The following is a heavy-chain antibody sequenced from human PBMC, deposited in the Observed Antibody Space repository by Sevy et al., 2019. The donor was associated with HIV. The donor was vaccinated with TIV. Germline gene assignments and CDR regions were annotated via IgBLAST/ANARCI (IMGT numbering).Heavy chain of an antibody. D-gene: IGHD2-15*01. CDR1: EFTFSSYA. J-gene: IGHJ6*02. CDR2: ISGSGRFT. CDR3: AKGFCSGATCPRDYYYYGMDV. Sequence: GGSLRLSCSASEFTFSSYAMSWVRQAPGKGLEWVSSISGSGRFTYYADFVEGRFIISRDNSKNTLSVQMNSLRAEDTAVYYGAKGFCSGATCPRDYYYYGMDVWGQGPRSPSP. V-gene: IGHV3-23*01.